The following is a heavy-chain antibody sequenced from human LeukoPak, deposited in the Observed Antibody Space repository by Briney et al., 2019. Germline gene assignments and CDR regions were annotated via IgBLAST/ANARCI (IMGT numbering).Heavy chain of an antibody. CDR1: GVTFSTYA. Sequence: GGSLRLSCAASGVTFSTYAMHWVRQAPGKGQEWVAVISYDGSNKYYADSVKGQFTISRDNSKNTLYLQMNSLRAEDTAVYYCATGEELQPFDYWGQGTPVTVSS. D-gene: IGHD1-26*01. CDR2: ISYDGSNK. J-gene: IGHJ4*02. V-gene: IGHV3-30*04. CDR3: ATGEELQPFDY.